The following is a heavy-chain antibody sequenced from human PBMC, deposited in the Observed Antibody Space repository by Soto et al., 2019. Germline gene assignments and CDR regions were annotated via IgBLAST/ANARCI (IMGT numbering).Heavy chain of an antibody. Sequence: PGGSLRLSCSASGFTFSNYAMHWVRQAPGKGLEYLSSINRHGSPTYYADSVKGRFTVSRDNSDNTLYLQLSSLRTDDTAVYYSAKALAGTWGFDCWGPGTLVTVSS. V-gene: IGHV3-64D*06. J-gene: IGHJ4*02. CDR1: GFTFSNYA. CDR3: AKALAGTWGFDC. D-gene: IGHD7-27*01. CDR2: INRHGSPT.